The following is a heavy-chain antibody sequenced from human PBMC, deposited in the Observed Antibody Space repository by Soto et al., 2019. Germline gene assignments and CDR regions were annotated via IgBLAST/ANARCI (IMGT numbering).Heavy chain of an antibody. CDR2: IIPIFGTA. Sequence: ASVKVSCKASGGTFSSYAISWVRQAPGQGLEWMGGIIPIFGTANYAQKFQGRVTITADESTSTAYMELSSLRSEDTAVYYCATGYYYYYGMDVWGKGTTVTVSS. V-gene: IGHV1-69*13. J-gene: IGHJ6*04. CDR1: GGTFSSYA. CDR3: ATGYYYYYGMDV.